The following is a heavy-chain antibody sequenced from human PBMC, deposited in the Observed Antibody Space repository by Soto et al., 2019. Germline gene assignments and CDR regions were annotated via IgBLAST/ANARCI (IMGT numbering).Heavy chain of an antibody. Sequence: SETLSLTCTVSGASVSSTYWWSWVRQPPGKGPEWIGEINHRGSANYNPSLKSRVTISVDISKSQFSLRLTSVAAADTAVYYCARYNAASGTYYFDFWGQGALVTVSS. J-gene: IGHJ4*02. CDR3: ARYNAASGTYYFDF. CDR1: GASVSSTYW. V-gene: IGHV4-4*02. D-gene: IGHD6-13*01. CDR2: INHRGSA.